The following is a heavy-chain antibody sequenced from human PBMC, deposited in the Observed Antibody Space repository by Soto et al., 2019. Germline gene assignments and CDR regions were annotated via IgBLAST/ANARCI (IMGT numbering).Heavy chain of an antibody. CDR1: GSTFTSSA. V-gene: IGHV1-58*02. CDR3: AARYRARMDV. Sequence: SVKVSCKASGSTFTSSAMQWVRQARGQRLEWIGWIVVGSGNTNYAQKFQERVTITRDMSTSTAYMELSSLRSEDTAVYYCAARYRARMDVWGQGTTVTVSS. CDR2: IVVGSGNT. D-gene: IGHD1-20*01. J-gene: IGHJ6*02.